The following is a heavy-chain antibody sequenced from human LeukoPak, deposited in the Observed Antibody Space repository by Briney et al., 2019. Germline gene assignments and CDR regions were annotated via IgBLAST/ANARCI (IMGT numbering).Heavy chain of an antibody. Sequence: PGGSLRLSCAASGVTFSDYSMNWVRQAPGKGLEWVSYISSSSSYIYYADSVKGRFTISRDNAENSLYLQMNSLRAEDTAVYYCARGSEGYCSGGGCYYGMDVWGQGTTVTVSS. CDR2: ISSSSSYI. CDR3: ARGSEGYCSGGGCYYGMDV. J-gene: IGHJ6*01. D-gene: IGHD2-15*01. CDR1: GVTFSDYS. V-gene: IGHV3-21*01.